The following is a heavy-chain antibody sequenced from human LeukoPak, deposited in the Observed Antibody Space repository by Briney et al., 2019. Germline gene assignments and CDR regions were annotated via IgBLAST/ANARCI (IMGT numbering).Heavy chain of an antibody. D-gene: IGHD5-18*01. Sequence: SETLSLTCTVSGGSISSYYWSWIRQPPGKGLEWIGYIYYSGSTNCNPSLKSRVTISVDTSKNQFSLKLSSVTAADTAVYYCARAYVDTAMVTGYYYYMDVWGKGTTVTVSS. J-gene: IGHJ6*03. CDR1: GGSISSYY. CDR3: ARAYVDTAMVTGYYYYMDV. CDR2: IYYSGST. V-gene: IGHV4-59*01.